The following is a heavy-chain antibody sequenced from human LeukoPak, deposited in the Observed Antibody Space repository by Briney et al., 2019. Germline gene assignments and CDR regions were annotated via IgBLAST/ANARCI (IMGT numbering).Heavy chain of an antibody. V-gene: IGHV4-59*01. Sequence: PSETLSLTCTVSGGSISSYYWSWIRQPPGKGLEWIGNIHYSGSTNYNPSLKSRVTISVDTSKNQFSLRLSSVTAADTAVYYCVRGPYGMDVWGQGTTVTVSS. J-gene: IGHJ6*02. CDR3: VRGPYGMDV. CDR2: IHYSGST. CDR1: GGSISSYY.